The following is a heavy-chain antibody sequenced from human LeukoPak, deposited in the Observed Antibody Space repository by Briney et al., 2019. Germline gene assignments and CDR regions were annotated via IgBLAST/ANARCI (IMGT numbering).Heavy chain of an antibody. Sequence: GGSLRLSCAASGFTFSTYWMHWVRQAPGKGLVWVSRINSGGTTTNYAGSVKVRFTISRDNAKNTLYLQMNSLRGEDTAVYYCATSNRFDPWGQGALVTVSS. CDR2: INSGGTTT. CDR3: ATSNRFDP. CDR1: GFTFSTYW. J-gene: IGHJ5*02. D-gene: IGHD2/OR15-2a*01. V-gene: IGHV3-74*01.